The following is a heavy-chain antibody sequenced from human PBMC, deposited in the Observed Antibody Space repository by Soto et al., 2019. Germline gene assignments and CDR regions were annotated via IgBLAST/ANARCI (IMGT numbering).Heavy chain of an antibody. J-gene: IGHJ5*02. CDR1: GYTFSSYA. CDR3: ARGVSTVTPNWSDP. Sequence: GASVKVSCKASGYTFSSYAMNWVRQAPGQRLEWMGWINAGNGNTKYSQKFQGRVTITRDTSASTAYMELSSLRSEDTAVYYCARGVSTVTPNWSDPWGQGSLVTVSS. CDR2: INAGNGNT. D-gene: IGHD4-17*01. V-gene: IGHV1-3*01.